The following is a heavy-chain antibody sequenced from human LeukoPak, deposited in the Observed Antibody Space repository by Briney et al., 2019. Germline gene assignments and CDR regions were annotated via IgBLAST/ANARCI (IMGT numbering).Heavy chain of an antibody. D-gene: IGHD6-19*01. CDR1: GGSFSGYY. CDR2: INHSGST. Sequence: SAPLSLTCAVSGGSFSGYYWSWIRQPPGKGLEWIGEINHSGSTNYNPSLKSRVTILVDTAKNQFSLKLSSVTAADTAVYYCARRPWIGGSGWYIDYWGQGTLVTVSS. J-gene: IGHJ4*02. V-gene: IGHV4-34*01. CDR3: ARRPWIGGSGWYIDY.